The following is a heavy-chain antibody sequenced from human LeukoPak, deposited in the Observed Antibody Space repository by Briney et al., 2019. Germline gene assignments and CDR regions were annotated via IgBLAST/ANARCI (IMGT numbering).Heavy chain of an antibody. D-gene: IGHD5-24*01. Sequence: SVKVSCKASGGTFSSYAISWVRQAPGQGLEGMGRIIPILDVTDYAQNFQGRVTITADKSTSTAYMEVNSLRFEDTAVYYCARDVIEMATFDYWGQGTLVTVSS. CDR1: GGTFSSYA. J-gene: IGHJ4*02. CDR2: IIPILDVT. V-gene: IGHV1-69*04. CDR3: ARDVIEMATFDY.